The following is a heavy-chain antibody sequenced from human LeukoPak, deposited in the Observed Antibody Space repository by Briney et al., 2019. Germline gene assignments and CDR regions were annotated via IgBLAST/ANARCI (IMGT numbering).Heavy chain of an antibody. Sequence: GGSLRLSCAASGFTFSSYSMNWVRQAPGEGLEWVSSISSSSSYIYYADSVKGRFTISRDNAKNSLYLQMNSLRAEDTAVYYCARDYYDSSGYYPGWFDPWGQGTLVTVSS. J-gene: IGHJ5*02. CDR3: ARDYYDSSGYYPGWFDP. D-gene: IGHD3-22*01. CDR2: ISSSSSYI. V-gene: IGHV3-21*01. CDR1: GFTFSSYS.